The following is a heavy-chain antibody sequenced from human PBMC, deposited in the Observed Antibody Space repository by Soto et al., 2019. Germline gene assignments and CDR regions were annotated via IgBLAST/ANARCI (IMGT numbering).Heavy chain of an antibody. CDR1: GFNFRSYW. Sequence: PVGSLRLSCEASGFNFRSYWMSWVRQAPGKGLEWVANIKQDGSEKFYVDSVKGRFTISRDNAENSLYLQMNSLRAEDTAVYYCARDKNYSVLWSYFDHCGQGTPVTVSS. V-gene: IGHV3-7*01. CDR2: IKQDGSEK. CDR3: ARDKNYSVLWSYFDH. D-gene: IGHD3-10*02. J-gene: IGHJ4*02.